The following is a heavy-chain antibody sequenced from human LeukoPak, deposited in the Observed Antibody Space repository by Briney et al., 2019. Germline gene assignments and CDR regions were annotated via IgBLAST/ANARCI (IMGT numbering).Heavy chain of an antibody. CDR2: ISSSSSYI. CDR3: ARGGSYSSPSGDY. D-gene: IGHD6-6*01. J-gene: IGHJ4*02. Sequence: PGESLRLSCAASGFTFSSYSMNWVRQAPGKGLEWVSSISSSSSYIYYADSVKGRFTISRDNAKNSLYLQMNSLRAEDTAVYYCARGGSYSSPSGDYWGQGTLVTVSS. CDR1: GFTFSSYS. V-gene: IGHV3-21*01.